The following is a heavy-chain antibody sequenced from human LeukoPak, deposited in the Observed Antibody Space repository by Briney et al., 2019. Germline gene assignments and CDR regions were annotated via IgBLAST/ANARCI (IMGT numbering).Heavy chain of an antibody. J-gene: IGHJ5*02. Sequence: TGGSLRLSCAASGFTFSSYWVHWVRQAPGKGLVWVSRINTDGSSTSYADSVKGRFTISRDNAKNTLYLQMNSLRAEDTAVYYCARLRVVLTHWFDPWGQGTLVTVSS. V-gene: IGHV3-74*01. CDR1: GFTFSSYW. CDR3: ARLRVVLTHWFDP. CDR2: INTDGSST.